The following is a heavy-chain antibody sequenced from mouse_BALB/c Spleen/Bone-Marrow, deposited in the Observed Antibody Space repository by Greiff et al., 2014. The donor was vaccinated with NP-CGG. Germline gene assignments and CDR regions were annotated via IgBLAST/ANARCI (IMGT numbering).Heavy chain of an antibody. CDR2: ISDGGGYT. D-gene: IGHD2-2*01. CDR3: LDGYDSGFAY. V-gene: IGHV5-4*02. Sequence: EVKLVESGGGLVKPGGSLKLSCAASGFTFSDYYMYWVRQTPEKRLEWVATISDGGGYTSYFHSVKGRFTNSRDNSKNTRYLQMSSLNSEDAAMNYCLDGYDSGFAYWGQGTLVTVSA. J-gene: IGHJ3*01. CDR1: GFTFSDYY.